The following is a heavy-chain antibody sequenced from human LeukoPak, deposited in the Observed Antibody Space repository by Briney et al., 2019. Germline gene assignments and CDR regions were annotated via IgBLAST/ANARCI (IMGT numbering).Heavy chain of an antibody. CDR1: GFTFSHYS. CDR3: AKDTRLYYYYGMDV. Sequence: GGSLRLSCAASGFTFSHYSMNWVRQAPGKGLEWVSYIGSSSSTIYYADSVKGRFTISRDNAKNSLYLQMNSLRAEDTALYYCAKDTRLYYYYGMDVWGQGTTVTVSS. V-gene: IGHV3-48*04. J-gene: IGHJ6*02. D-gene: IGHD3-3*01. CDR2: IGSSSSTI.